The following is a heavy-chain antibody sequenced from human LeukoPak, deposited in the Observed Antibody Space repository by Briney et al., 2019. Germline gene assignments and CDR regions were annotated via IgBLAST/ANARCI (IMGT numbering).Heavy chain of an antibody. CDR3: ARQIASAGTAGFDF. J-gene: IGHJ4*02. Sequence: SVKVSCKASGGTFSSDAISWVRQAPGQGLEWMGGIIPIFGTANYAQKFQGRVTITTDESTSTAYMELSSLRSEDTAVYYCARQIASAGTAGFDFWGQGALVTVSS. V-gene: IGHV1-69*05. CDR1: GGTFSSDA. D-gene: IGHD6-13*01. CDR2: IIPIFGTA.